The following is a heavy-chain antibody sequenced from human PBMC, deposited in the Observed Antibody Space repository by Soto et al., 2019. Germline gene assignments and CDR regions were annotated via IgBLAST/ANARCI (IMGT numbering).Heavy chain of an antibody. CDR1: GFSFDDYA. Sequence: EVQVVESGGGLVQPGRSLRLSCAASGFSFDDYAMHWVRQAPGKGLEWVSGISWNSGTIGYADSVKGRFTISRDNAKNSLYLQMNSLRAEDTALYYWAKSTGGTANVMGVWGQGTTVTVSS. V-gene: IGHV3-9*01. CDR2: ISWNSGTI. CDR3: AKSTGGTANVMGV. D-gene: IGHD2-8*02. J-gene: IGHJ6*02.